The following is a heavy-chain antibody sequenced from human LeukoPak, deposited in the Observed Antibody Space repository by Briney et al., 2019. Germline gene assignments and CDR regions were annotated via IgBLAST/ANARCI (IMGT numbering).Heavy chain of an antibody. CDR3: ARMASSGWTPYYYYGMDV. V-gene: IGHV4-34*01. Sequence: SETLSLTCAVYGGSFSGYYWSWIRQPPGKGLEWIGEINHSGSTNYNPSLKSRVTISVDTSKNQFSLKLSSVTAADTAVYYCARMASSGWTPYYYYGMDVWGQGTTVTVSS. CDR2: INHSGST. CDR1: GGSFSGYY. J-gene: IGHJ6*02. D-gene: IGHD6-19*01.